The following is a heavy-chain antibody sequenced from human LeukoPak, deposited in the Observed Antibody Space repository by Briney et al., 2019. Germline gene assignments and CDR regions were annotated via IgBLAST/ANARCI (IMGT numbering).Heavy chain of an antibody. CDR1: GFTFTNYW. CDR2: ISSSSSYI. D-gene: IGHD2-2*01. Sequence: GGSLRLSCAASGFTFTNYWMYWVRRAPGKGLEWVSSISSSSSYIYYADSVKGRFTISRDNAKNSLYLQMNSLRAEDTAVYYCAREIVVVPAATGDYWGQGTLVTVSS. V-gene: IGHV3-21*01. J-gene: IGHJ4*02. CDR3: AREIVVVPAATGDY.